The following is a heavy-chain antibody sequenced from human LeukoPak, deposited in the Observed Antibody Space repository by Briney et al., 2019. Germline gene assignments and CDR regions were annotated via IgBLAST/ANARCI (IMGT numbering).Heavy chain of an antibody. CDR3: TTGGSSWSYYYYGMDV. D-gene: IGHD6-13*01. CDR1: GFTFSNAW. Sequence: AGGSLRLSCAASGFTFSNAWMSWVREAPGKGLVWVGRTKSKTDGGTTDYAAPVKGRFTISRDDSKNTLYLQMNSLKTEDTAVYYCTTGGSSWSYYYYGMDVWGQGTTVTVSS. V-gene: IGHV3-15*01. CDR2: TKSKTDGGTT. J-gene: IGHJ6*01.